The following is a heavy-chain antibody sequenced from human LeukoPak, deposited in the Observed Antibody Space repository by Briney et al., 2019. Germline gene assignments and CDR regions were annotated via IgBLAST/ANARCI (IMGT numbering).Heavy chain of an antibody. V-gene: IGHV3-7*01. D-gene: IGHD1-1*01. CDR3: ARESNLLEPPDY. Sequence: PGGSLRLSCAASGFIFSSYWMSWVRQAPGKGLEWVANIKQDGSEKYYVDSVKGRFTISRDNAKNSLYLQMNSLRAEDTAVYYCARESNLLEPPDYWGQGTLVTVSS. J-gene: IGHJ4*02. CDR2: IKQDGSEK. CDR1: GFIFSSYW.